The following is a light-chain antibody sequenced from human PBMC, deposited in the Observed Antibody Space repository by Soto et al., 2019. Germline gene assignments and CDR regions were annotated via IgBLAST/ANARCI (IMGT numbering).Light chain of an antibody. CDR3: QQYNQWPPIT. CDR1: QSVSTF. V-gene: IGKV3-15*01. Sequence: EIVMTQSPATLSVSPGERATLSCRASQSVSTFLAWYQQKPGQAPRLLIHGASTRAAGVPARFSGSGSGTEFTLTISSLQSEDFAVYYCQQYNQWPPITFGQGTRLEIK. CDR2: GAS. J-gene: IGKJ5*01.